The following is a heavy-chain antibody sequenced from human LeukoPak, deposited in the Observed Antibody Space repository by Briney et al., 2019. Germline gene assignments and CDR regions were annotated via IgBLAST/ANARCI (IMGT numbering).Heavy chain of an antibody. Sequence: GASVKVSCKASGGTFSSYAINWVRQAPGQGLEWMGGIIPIFGTANYAQKFQGRVTITADESTSTAYMELSSLRSEDTAVYYCAREYPRKVFWSGYHPYYYGMDVWGQGTTVTVSS. CDR2: IIPIFGTA. D-gene: IGHD3-3*01. V-gene: IGHV1-69*13. J-gene: IGHJ6*02. CDR1: GGTFSSYA. CDR3: AREYPRKVFWSGYHPYYYGMDV.